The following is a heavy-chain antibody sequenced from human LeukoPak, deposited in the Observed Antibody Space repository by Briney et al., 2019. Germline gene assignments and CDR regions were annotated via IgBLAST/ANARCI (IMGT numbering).Heavy chain of an antibody. J-gene: IGHJ5*02. CDR3: ASVRGYSSGWYASGFDP. V-gene: IGHV4-39*07. CDR1: GGSITSSSYY. Sequence: NPSETLSLTCTVSGGSITSSSYYWGWIRQPPGKGPEWIGSIYYSGSTNYNPSLKSRVTISLDTSKNQFSLKLTSVTAADTAVYYCASVRGYSSGWYASGFDPWGQGTLVTVSS. D-gene: IGHD6-19*01. CDR2: IYYSGST.